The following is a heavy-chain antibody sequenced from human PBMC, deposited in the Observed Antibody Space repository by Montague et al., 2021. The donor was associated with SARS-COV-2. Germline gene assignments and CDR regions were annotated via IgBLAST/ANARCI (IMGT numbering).Heavy chain of an antibody. J-gene: IGHJ4*02. D-gene: IGHD2-15*01. Sequence: TLSLTCTVSGGSISSGGYYWSWLRQHPGKGLEWIGYIYYSGGTYYNPSLKSRVTISVDTSKNQFSLKLSSVTAADTAVYYCARLTAGYCSGGSCYWGTGFDYWGQGTLVTVSS. V-gene: IGHV4-31*03. CDR1: GGSISSGGYY. CDR2: IYYSGGT. CDR3: ARLTAGYCSGGSCYWGTGFDY.